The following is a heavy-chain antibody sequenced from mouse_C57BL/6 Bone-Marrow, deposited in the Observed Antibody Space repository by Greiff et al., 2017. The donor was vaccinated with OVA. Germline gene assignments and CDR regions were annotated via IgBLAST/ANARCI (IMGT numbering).Heavy chain of an antibody. J-gene: IGHJ3*01. CDR1: GFNIKDDY. D-gene: IGHD2-2*01. CDR2: IDPENGDT. Sequence: DVQLQESGAELVRPGASVKLSCTASGFNIKDDYMHWVKQRPEQGLEWIGWIDPENGDTEYASKFQGKATITADTSSNTAYLQLSSLTSEDTAVYYCTLWLRRAYWGQGTLVTVSA. CDR3: TLWLRRAY. V-gene: IGHV14-4*01.